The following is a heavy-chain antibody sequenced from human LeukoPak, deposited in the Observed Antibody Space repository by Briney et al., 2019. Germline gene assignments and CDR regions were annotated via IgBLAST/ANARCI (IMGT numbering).Heavy chain of an antibody. V-gene: IGHV4-59*12. Sequence: PSETLSLTCTVSGGSISSYYWSWIRRPPGKGLEWIGYIYYSGSTNYNPSLKSRVTISVDTSKNQFSLKLSSVTAADTAVYYCARDSYYYGSGSYYLDYWGQGTLVTVSS. J-gene: IGHJ4*02. CDR1: GGSISSYY. D-gene: IGHD3-10*01. CDR2: IYYSGST. CDR3: ARDSYYYGSGSYYLDY.